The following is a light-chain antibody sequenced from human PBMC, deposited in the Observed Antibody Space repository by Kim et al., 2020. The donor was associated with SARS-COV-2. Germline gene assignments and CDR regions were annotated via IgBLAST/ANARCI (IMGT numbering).Light chain of an antibody. J-gene: IGLJ2*01. V-gene: IGLV3-19*01. Sequence: VALGQTVRITCQGDSLRSYYATWYQQKPGQAPILVIYGRDNRPSGIPDRFSGSSSGNTASLTITGTQAGDEADYYCNSRDSNDNVIFGGGTQLTVL. CDR3: NSRDSNDNVI. CDR1: SLRSYY. CDR2: GRD.